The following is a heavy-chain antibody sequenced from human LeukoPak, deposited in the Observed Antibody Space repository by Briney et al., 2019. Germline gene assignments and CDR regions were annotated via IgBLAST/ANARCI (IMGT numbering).Heavy chain of an antibody. CDR3: AKGGLVGFS. J-gene: IGHJ4*02. CDR2: ISYDGSNK. CDR1: GFTFSSYG. Sequence: PGGSLRLSCAASGFTFSSYGMHWVRQAPGKGLEWVAVISYDGSNKYYADSVKGRFTISRDNSKNTLYLQMNSLRAEDTAVYYCAKGGLVGFSWGQGTLVTVSS. D-gene: IGHD2-15*01. V-gene: IGHV3-30*18.